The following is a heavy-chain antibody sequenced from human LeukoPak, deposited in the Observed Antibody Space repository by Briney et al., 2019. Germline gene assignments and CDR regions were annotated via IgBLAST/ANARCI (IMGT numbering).Heavy chain of an antibody. V-gene: IGHV1-24*01. CDR1: GYTLTELS. J-gene: IGHJ6*02. CDR2: FDPEDGET. D-gene: IGHD2-15*01. Sequence: ASVKVSCKVSGYTLTELSMHWVRQAPGKGLEWMGGFDPEDGETIYAQKFQGRVTMTEDISTDTAYMELSSLRSEDTAVYYCATDSGGIDYYYYGMDVWGQGTTVTVSS. CDR3: ATDSGGIDYYYYGMDV.